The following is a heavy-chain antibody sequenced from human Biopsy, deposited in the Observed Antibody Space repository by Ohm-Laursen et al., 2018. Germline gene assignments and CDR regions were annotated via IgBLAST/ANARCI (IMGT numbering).Heavy chain of an antibody. CDR1: GFTLNNYG. Sequence: SLRLSCAASGFTLNNYGMQWVRQAPGKGLEWVAFIFYDGSNTYYADSVKGRFTISRDNSRDTLYLQMSSLRAEDTAVYYCAKDRYNYTPIGGFSMDVWGQGTTVTVSS. CDR3: AKDRYNYTPIGGFSMDV. D-gene: IGHD5-18*01. V-gene: IGHV3-30*02. J-gene: IGHJ6*02. CDR2: IFYDGSNT.